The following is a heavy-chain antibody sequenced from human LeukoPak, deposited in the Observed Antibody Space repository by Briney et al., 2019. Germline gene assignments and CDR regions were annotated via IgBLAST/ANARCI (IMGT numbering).Heavy chain of an antibody. J-gene: IGHJ3*02. CDR3: ARTSAPNSSSWYGGSSAFDI. Sequence: ASVKVSCKASGYTFTGYYMHWVRQAPGQGLEWMGWINPNSGGTNYAQKFQGRVTMTRDTSISTAYMELSRLRSDDTAVYYCARTSAPNSSSWYGGSSAFDIWGQGTMVTVSS. V-gene: IGHV1-2*02. CDR2: INPNSGGT. D-gene: IGHD6-13*01. CDR1: GYTFTGYY.